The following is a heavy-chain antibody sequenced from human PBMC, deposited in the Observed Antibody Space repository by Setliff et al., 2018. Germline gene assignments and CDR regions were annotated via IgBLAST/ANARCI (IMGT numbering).Heavy chain of an antibody. D-gene: IGHD2-15*01. CDR1: GFTFSNYW. CDR3: AKRGPYCSGGTCHYYFDY. Sequence: PGGSLRLSCAGSGFTFSNYWMFWVRQRPGKGLEWVSMISGSAQTTYYADSVKGRFTISRDNSKNTVYLEMNSLRAEDTAVYYCAKRGPYCSGGTCHYYFDYWGQGTLVTVSS. CDR2: ISGSAQTT. J-gene: IGHJ4*02. V-gene: IGHV3-23*01.